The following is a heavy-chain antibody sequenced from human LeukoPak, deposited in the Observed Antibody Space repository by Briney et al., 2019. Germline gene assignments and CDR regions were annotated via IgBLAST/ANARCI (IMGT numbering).Heavy chain of an antibody. CDR1: SGSISRGDYY. V-gene: IGHV4-30-4*01. J-gene: IGHJ4*02. CDR3: APVDTAMVINY. D-gene: IGHD5-18*01. Sequence: SQTLSLTCTLSSGSISRGDYYWSWIRQPPAKGLEWIGYIYYSGSTYYNPSLKSRVTISVDTSKNQFSLKLSSVTAADTAVYYCAPVDTAMVINYWGQGTLVTVSS. CDR2: IYYSGST.